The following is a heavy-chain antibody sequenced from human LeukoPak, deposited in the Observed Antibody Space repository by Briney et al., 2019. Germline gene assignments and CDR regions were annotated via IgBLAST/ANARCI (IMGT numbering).Heavy chain of an antibody. CDR3: ARARGYSGYAYFDY. D-gene: IGHD5-12*01. V-gene: IGHV4-59*01. CDR1: GDSISGYY. Sequence: PSETLSLTCTVSGDSISGYYWSWIRQPPGKRLEWIAYVYYNGNTYYNPSLKSRVTISVDTSKNQFSLKLSSVTAADTAVYYCARARGYSGYAYFDYWGQGALVTVSS. J-gene: IGHJ4*02. CDR2: VYYNGNT.